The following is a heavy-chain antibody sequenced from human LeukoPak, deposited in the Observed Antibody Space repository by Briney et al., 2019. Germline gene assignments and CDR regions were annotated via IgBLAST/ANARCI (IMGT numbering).Heavy chain of an antibody. D-gene: IGHD6-13*01. CDR3: ARHLPQDGSWYWFDP. CDR2: IYPGDSDT. V-gene: IGHV5-51*01. CDR1: GYSFTSYW. Sequence: GESLKISCKGSGYSFTSYWIGWVRQMPGKGLEWMGIIYPGDSDTRYSPSFQGQVTLSADKSISTAYLQWSSLKASDTAMYYCARHLPQDGSWYWFDPWGQGTLVTVSS. J-gene: IGHJ5*02.